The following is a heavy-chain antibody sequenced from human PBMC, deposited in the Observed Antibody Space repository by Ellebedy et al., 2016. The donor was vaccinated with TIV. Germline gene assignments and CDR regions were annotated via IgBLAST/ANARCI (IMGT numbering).Heavy chain of an antibody. CDR1: GFTFISYG. V-gene: IGHV3-30*18. Sequence: PGGSLRLSCAASGFTFISYGMHWVRQAPGKGPELVAVISFDGSTPYYADFVQGRFNISRGNPKSTLYLEMNNLRIEDTAMYYCAKAKGYSGSYPHDLWGRGTLVTVSS. CDR3: AKAKGYSGSYPHDL. CDR2: ISFDGSTP. D-gene: IGHD1-26*01. J-gene: IGHJ4*02.